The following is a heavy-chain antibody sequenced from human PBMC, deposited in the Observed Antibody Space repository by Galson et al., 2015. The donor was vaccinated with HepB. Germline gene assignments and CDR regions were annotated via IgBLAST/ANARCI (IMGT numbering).Heavy chain of an antibody. CDR2: TSDDGSKK. V-gene: IGHV3-30*18. CDR3: AKDLYAVRGVIYPGVPRIDN. CDR1: GFTFSSYG. J-gene: IGHJ4*02. Sequence: LRLSCAASGFTFSSYGMHWVRQAPGKGLEWVTVTSDDGSKKYYADSVKGRFTISRDNSKNTLYLEMNSLRAEDTAMYYCAKDLYAVRGVIYPGVPRIDNWGQGTLVTVSS. D-gene: IGHD3-10*01.